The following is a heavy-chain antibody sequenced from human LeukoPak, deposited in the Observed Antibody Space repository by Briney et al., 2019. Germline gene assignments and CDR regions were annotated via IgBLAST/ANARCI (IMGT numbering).Heavy chain of an antibody. V-gene: IGHV3-30*18. CDR1: GFTFSSYG. J-gene: IGHJ6*03. CDR2: ISYDGSNK. CDR3: AKDQDDWSYYYYYMDV. D-gene: IGHD3-3*01. Sequence: GGSLRLSCAASGFTFSSYGMHWVRQAPGKGLEWVAVISYDGSNKYYADSVKGRFTISRDNSKNTLYLQMNSLRAEDTAVYYCAKDQDDWSYYYYYMDVWGKGTTVTVSS.